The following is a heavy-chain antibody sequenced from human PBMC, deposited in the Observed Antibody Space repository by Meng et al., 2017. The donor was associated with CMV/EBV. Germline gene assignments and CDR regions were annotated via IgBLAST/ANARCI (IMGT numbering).Heavy chain of an antibody. Sequence: ESCPVLLEPSDTLALPPFAFGGSIKTTNGNWVRRPAEQGLEWLELIQLIGHTVYNPSLKSRVTVSIDASNSQFSLTLHSVTAADPATYSCAGSRPGGGACDYWGQGILVTVSS. CDR2: IQLIGHT. J-gene: IGHJ4*02. CDR3: AGSRPGGGACDY. V-gene: IGHV4-4*07. CDR1: GGSIKTTN. D-gene: IGHD3-16*01.